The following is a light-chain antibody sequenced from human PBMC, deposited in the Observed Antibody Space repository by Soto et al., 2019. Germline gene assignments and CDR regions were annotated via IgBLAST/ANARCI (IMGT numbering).Light chain of an antibody. CDR3: QQRSNWPPIT. J-gene: IGKJ5*01. Sequence: EIVLTQSPATLSLSPGERATVSCRTRQSVSSYLAWYQQRPGQAPRLLIYDASNRATGIPARFSGSGSGTDFTLTISSLEPEDIAVYYCQQRSNWPPITFGQGTRLEI. V-gene: IGKV3-11*01. CDR1: QSVSSY. CDR2: DAS.